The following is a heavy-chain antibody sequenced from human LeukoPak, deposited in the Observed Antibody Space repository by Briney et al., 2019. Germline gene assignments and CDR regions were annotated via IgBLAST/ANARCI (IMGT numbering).Heavy chain of an antibody. CDR1: GGSISSGGYY. CDR3: ARDLSVAGRGRAWFDP. V-gene: IGHV4-30-2*01. D-gene: IGHD6-19*01. Sequence: PSETLSLTCTVSGGSISSGGYYWSWIRQPPGKGLEWIGYIYHSGSTCYNPSLKSRVTISVDRSKNQFSLKLSSVTAADTAVYYCARDLSVAGRGRAWFDPWGQGTLVTVSS. J-gene: IGHJ5*02. CDR2: IYHSGST.